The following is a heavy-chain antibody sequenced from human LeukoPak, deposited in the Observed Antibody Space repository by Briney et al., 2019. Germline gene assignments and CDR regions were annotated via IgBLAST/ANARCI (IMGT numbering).Heavy chain of an antibody. CDR2: IWYDGSNK. Sequence: GGSLRLSCAASGFTFSSYGMHWVRQAPGKGLEWVAVIWYDGSNKYYADSVKGRFTISRDNSKNTLYLQMNSLRAEDTAVYYCARDLRLGELSPDCWGQGTLVTVSS. D-gene: IGHD3-16*02. CDR3: ARDLRLGELSPDC. V-gene: IGHV3-33*01. CDR1: GFTFSSYG. J-gene: IGHJ4*02.